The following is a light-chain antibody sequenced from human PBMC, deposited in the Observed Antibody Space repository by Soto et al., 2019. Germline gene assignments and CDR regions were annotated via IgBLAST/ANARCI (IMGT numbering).Light chain of an antibody. V-gene: IGKV3-15*01. J-gene: IGKJ2*01. CDR1: QSVSSN. CDR2: GAS. CDR3: QQYNNWPPYT. Sequence: EIVMTQSPATLSVSPGERATLSCRASQSVSSNLAWYQQKPGQAPRLLIYGASTRATGITARFSGSGSGTEFNLPISSLQSEDFAVYYCQQYNNWPPYTFGQGTKLEIK.